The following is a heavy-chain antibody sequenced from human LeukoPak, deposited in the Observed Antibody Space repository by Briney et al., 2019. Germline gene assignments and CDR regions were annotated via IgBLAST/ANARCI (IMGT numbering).Heavy chain of an antibody. J-gene: IGHJ4*02. V-gene: IGHV1-69*01. CDR2: IIPTFGTA. D-gene: IGHD5-12*01. CDR3: AIPVDIVATTHPGYFDY. Sequence: SVKVSCKASGGTFSSYAISWVRQAPGQGLEWMGGIIPTFGTANYAQKFQGRVTITADESTSTAYMELSSLRSEDTAVYYCAIPVDIVATTHPGYFDYWGQGTLVTVSS. CDR1: GGTFSSYA.